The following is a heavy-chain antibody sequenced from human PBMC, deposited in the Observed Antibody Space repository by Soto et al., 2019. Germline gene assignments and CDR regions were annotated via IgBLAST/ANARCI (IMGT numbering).Heavy chain of an antibody. J-gene: IGHJ5*01. CDR3: GRERQSTYDFWSGYYTGFIIKWFDA. CDR1: GFTFSSYS. Sequence: GGSLRLTCAASGFTFSSYSMNWVRQAPGKGLEWVSSISSSSSYIYYADSVKGRFTISRDNAKNSLYLQMNSLRAEDTAVYYCGRERQSTYDFWSGYYTGFIIKWFDACGHVTLVTVSS. D-gene: IGHD3-3*01. V-gene: IGHV3-21*01. CDR2: ISSSSSYI.